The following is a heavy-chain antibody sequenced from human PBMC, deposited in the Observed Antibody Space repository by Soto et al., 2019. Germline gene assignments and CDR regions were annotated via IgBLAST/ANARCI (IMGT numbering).Heavy chain of an antibody. J-gene: IGHJ4*01. CDR1: GFTFRDSA. V-gene: IGHV3-23*01. CDR3: ARLNSGDYGLDYFAY. Sequence: VGSLRLSCVGSGFTFRDSAMSWVRQAPGKGLEWVSAISGSGGRTYYADSVEGRFTISRDNSKNTLYLQMTALTAEDAAVYYCARLNSGDYGLDYFAYWGHGTLVPVSS. CDR2: ISGSGGRT. D-gene: IGHD4-17*01.